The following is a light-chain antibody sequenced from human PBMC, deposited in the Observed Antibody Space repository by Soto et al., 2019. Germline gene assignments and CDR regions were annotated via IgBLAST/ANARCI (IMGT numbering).Light chain of an antibody. CDR3: QQYNSYWK. J-gene: IGKJ1*01. CDR1: QSISSW. V-gene: IGKV1-5*01. CDR2: DAS. Sequence: DIQMTQSPSSLSASLGDRVTITFRASQSISSWLAWYQQKPGKAPKLLIYDASSLESGVPSRFSGSGSGTEFTLTISSLQPDDFATYYCQQYNSYWKFGQGTKVDIK.